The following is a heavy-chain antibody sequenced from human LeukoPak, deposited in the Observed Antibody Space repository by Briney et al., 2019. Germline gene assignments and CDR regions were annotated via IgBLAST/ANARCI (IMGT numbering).Heavy chain of an antibody. Sequence: SETLSLTCAVSGYSISSGYYCGWIRQPPGKGLEWIGSIYHSGSTYYNPSLKSRVTISVDTSKNQFSLKLSSVTAADTAVYYCASGAGPGYCSSTSCFDAFDIWGQGTMVTVSS. CDR3: ASGAGPGYCSSTSCFDAFDI. V-gene: IGHV4-38-2*01. J-gene: IGHJ3*02. D-gene: IGHD2-2*03. CDR1: GYSISSGYY. CDR2: IYHSGST.